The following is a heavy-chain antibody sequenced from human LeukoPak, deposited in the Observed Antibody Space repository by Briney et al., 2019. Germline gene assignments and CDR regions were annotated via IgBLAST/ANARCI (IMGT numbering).Heavy chain of an antibody. J-gene: IGHJ4*02. V-gene: IGHV1-3*04. D-gene: IGHD6-6*01. CDR2: INTDNSNT. Sequence: ASVKVSCKASGYTFNIYAMHWVRQAPGQRLEWMGRINTDNSNTKYSQKFQGRVTITRDISASTAYLELSSLRSEDTALYYCTKRWSTAEEGGCFDYWGQGTLVTVSS. CDR3: TKRWSTAEEGGCFDY. CDR1: GYTFNIYA.